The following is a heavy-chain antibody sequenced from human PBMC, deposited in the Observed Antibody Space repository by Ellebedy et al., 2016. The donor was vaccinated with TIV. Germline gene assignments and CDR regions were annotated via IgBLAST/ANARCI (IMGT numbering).Heavy chain of an antibody. D-gene: IGHD5-12*01. CDR3: ARHGAFQGVGYSGYESYWYFDL. V-gene: IGHV5-51*01. CDR2: IYPGDSDT. CDR1: GYSFTSYW. J-gene: IGHJ2*01. Sequence: GESLKISXKGSGYSFTSYWIGWVRQMPGKGLEWMGIIYPGDSDTRYSPSFQGQVTISADKSISTAYLQWSSLKASDTAMYYCARHGAFQGVGYSGYESYWYFDLWGRGTLVTVSS.